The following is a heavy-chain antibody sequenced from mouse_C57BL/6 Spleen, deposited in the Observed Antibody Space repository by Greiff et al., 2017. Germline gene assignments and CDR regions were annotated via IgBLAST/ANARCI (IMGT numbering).Heavy chain of an antibody. J-gene: IGHJ4*01. V-gene: IGHV5-16*01. Sequence: EVQLVESEGGLVQPGSSMKLSCTASGFTFSDYYMAWVRQVPEKGLEWVANINYDGSSTYYLDSLKSRFIISRDNAKNILYLQMSSLKSEDTATXYCARERTGTDAMDYWGQGTSVTVSS. CDR1: GFTFSDYY. CDR2: INYDGSST. CDR3: ARERTGTDAMDY. D-gene: IGHD4-1*01.